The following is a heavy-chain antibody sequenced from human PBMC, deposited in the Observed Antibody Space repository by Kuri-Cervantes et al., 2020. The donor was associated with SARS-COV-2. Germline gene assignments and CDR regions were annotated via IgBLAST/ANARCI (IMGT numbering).Heavy chain of an antibody. J-gene: IGHJ4*02. Sequence: SETLSLTCTVSGGSISSGSYYWSWIRQPAGKGLEWIGRIYTSGSTNYNPSLKSRVTISVDTSKNQFSLKLSSVTAADTAVYYCTRHALIAAAGRYFDYWGQGTLVTVSS. D-gene: IGHD6-13*01. CDR2: IYTSGST. V-gene: IGHV4-61*02. CDR3: TRHALIAAAGRYFDY. CDR1: GGSISSGSYY.